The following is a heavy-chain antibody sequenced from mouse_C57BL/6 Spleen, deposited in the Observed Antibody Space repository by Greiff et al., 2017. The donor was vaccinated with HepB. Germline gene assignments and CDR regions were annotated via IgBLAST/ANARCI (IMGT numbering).Heavy chain of an antibody. J-gene: IGHJ4*01. D-gene: IGHD2-3*01. CDR2: IDPSDSYT. Sequence: QVQLQQPGAELVMPGASVKLSCKASGYTFTSYWMHWVKQRPGQGLEWIGEIDPSDSYTNYNQKFKGKSTLTVAKSSSTAYMQLSSLASEDSAVYYSARRGWLLSYYAMDYWGQGTSVTVSS. CDR3: ARRGWLLSYYAMDY. CDR1: GYTFTSYW. V-gene: IGHV1-69*01.